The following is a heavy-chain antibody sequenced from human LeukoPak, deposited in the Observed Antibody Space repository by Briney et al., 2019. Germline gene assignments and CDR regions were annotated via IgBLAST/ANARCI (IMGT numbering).Heavy chain of an antibody. CDR3: ARDPYYYDSSGYYYY. Sequence: ASVKVFCKASGYTFTGYYMHWVRQAPGQGLEWMGWINPNSGGTNYAQKFQGRVTMTRDTSISTAYMELSRLRSDDTAVYYCARDPYYYDSSGYYYYWGQGTLVTVSS. D-gene: IGHD3-22*01. J-gene: IGHJ4*02. CDR1: GYTFTGYY. CDR2: INPNSGGT. V-gene: IGHV1-2*02.